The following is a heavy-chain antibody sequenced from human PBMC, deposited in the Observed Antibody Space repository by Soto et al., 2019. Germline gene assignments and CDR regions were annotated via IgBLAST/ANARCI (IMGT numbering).Heavy chain of an antibody. CDR3: TRSTQHSASLAFDF. J-gene: IGHJ4*02. V-gene: IGHV1-2*02. Sequence: GASVKVSCKASGYTFTDYFIHWVRQAPGQGLEWMGWINPDNGGTVYAQNFQGRLTMARDTPVATVYMELSGLRSGDTAVYYCTRSTQHSASLAFDFWGQGTRVTVSS. D-gene: IGHD6-13*01. CDR2: INPDNGGT. CDR1: GYTFTDYF.